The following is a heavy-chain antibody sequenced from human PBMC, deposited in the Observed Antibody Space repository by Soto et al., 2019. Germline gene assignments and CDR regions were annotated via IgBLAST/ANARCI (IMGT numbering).Heavy chain of an antibody. CDR3: ATALTYYYDSSGSS. J-gene: IGHJ5*02. D-gene: IGHD3-22*01. CDR1: GYTFTSYG. Sequence: QVQLVQSGAEVKKPGASVKVSCKASGYTFTSYGISWVRQAPGQGLEWMGWISAYNGNTNYAQKLQGRVTMTTDTPTSTDYMELRSLRSAATAVYYCATALTYYYDSSGSSWGQGPLVTVSS. CDR2: ISAYNGNT. V-gene: IGHV1-18*01.